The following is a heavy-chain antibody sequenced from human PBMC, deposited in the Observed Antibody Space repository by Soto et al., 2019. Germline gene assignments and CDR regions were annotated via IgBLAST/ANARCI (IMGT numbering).Heavy chain of an antibody. J-gene: IGHJ4*02. CDR3: AGHGGYAY. Sequence: HPGGSLRLSCAATGFTLRTNGMSWFRQAPGKGLEWVSSILGSGGDTYYADSLKGRFTISRDNSKNTLYLQLNSLGAEDMALYYCAGHGGYAYLGQGTLVTVSS. CDR2: ILGSGGDT. D-gene: IGHD2-15*01. V-gene: IGHV3-23*01. CDR1: GFTLRTNG.